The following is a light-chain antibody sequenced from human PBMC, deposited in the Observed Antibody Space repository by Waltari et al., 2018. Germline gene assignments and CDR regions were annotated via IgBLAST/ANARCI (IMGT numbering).Light chain of an antibody. CDR3: HQYSDWPWT. J-gene: IGKJ1*01. V-gene: IGKV3-15*01. CDR2: GAS. Sequence: EIVLTQSPATLSLSPGERATLSCRAGQSVSSSLDWYQQKPGQAPRLLIDGASNRATGIPDRFSGSGSGTDFTLTISSLAPEDFALYYCHQYSDWPWTFGQGTKVEIK. CDR1: QSVSSS.